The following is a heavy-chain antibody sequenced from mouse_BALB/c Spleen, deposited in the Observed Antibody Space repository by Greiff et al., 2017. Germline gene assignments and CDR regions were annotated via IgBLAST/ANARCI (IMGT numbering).Heavy chain of an antibody. CDR3: ARGSGYDYAMDY. CDR2: INPYYGST. CDR1: GYSFTDYI. Sequence: VQLQQTGPELVKPGASVKISCKASGYSFTDYIMLWVKQSHGKSLEWIGNINPYYGSTSYNLKFKGKATLTVDKSSSTAYMQLNSLTSEDSAVYYCARGSGYDYAMDYWGQGTSVTVSS. V-gene: IGHV1-39*01. J-gene: IGHJ4*01. D-gene: IGHD1-1*01.